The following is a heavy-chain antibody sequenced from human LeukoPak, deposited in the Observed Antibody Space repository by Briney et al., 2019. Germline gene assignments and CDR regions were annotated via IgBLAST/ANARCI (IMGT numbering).Heavy chain of an antibody. V-gene: IGHV4-34*01. CDR1: GGSFSGYY. J-gene: IGHJ4*02. CDR2: INHSGST. Sequence: SETLSLTCAVYGGSFSGYYWSWIRQPPGKGLEWIGEINHSGSTNYNPSLKSRVTISVDTSMNQFSLKLSSVTAADTAVYYCARGRVLLWFGTKNRFDYWGQGTLVTVSS. CDR3: ARGRVLLWFGTKNRFDY. D-gene: IGHD3-10*01.